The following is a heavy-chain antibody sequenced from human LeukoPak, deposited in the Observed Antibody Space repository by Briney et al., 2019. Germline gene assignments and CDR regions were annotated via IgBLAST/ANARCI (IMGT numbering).Heavy chain of an antibody. CDR2: ISYDGSSK. CDR3: AKDYGDYNFDY. J-gene: IGHJ4*02. CDR1: GFTFSRYG. D-gene: IGHD4-17*01. V-gene: IGHV3-30*18. Sequence: GGSLRLSCAASGFTFSRYGMHWVRQAPGKGLEWVAVISYDGSSKYYADSVKGRFTISRDNSKNTPYLQMNSLRAEDTAVYYCAKDYGDYNFDYWGQGTLVTVSS.